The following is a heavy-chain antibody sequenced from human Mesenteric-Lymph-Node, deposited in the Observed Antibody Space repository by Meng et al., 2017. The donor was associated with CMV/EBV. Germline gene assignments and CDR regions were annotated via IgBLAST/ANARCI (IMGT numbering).Heavy chain of an antibody. CDR1: GGSISSSSYY. J-gene: IGHJ4*02. CDR3: ARSEDCSRTNCYNAPLY. D-gene: IGHD2-2*02. CDR2: IYYSGST. Sequence: SETLSLTCTVSGGSISSSSYYWGWIRQPPGKGLEWIGSIYYSGSTYYNPSLKSRVTISVDTSKNQFSLKLSSVTAADTAVYYCARSEDCSRTNCYNAPLYWGQGTLVTVSS. V-gene: IGHV4-39*07.